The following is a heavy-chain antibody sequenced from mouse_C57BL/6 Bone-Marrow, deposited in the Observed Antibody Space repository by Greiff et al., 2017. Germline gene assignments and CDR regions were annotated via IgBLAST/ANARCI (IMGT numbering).Heavy chain of an antibody. CDR2: ISYDGSN. CDR1: GYSITSGYY. J-gene: IGHJ3*01. CDR3: ARRGYGSPFAY. V-gene: IGHV3-6*01. Sequence: EVHLVESGPGLVKPSQSLSLTCSVTGYSITSGYYWNWIRQFPGNKLEWMGYISYDGSNNYNPSLKNRISITRDTSKNQFFLKLNSVTTEDTATYYCARRGYGSPFAYWGQGTLVTVSA. D-gene: IGHD1-1*01.